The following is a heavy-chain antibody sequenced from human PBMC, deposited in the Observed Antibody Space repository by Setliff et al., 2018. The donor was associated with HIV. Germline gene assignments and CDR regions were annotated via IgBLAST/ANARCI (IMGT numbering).Heavy chain of an antibody. CDR2: INKSGSS. CDR1: VGSISTFY. V-gene: IGHV4-59*08. J-gene: IGHJ4*02. CDR3: ARHRDGGTYPLDY. Sequence: SETLSLTCTVSVGSISTFYWSWIRQPPGKGLEWIGYINKSGSSIYNPSLKSRVTISVDTSKNRFSLQLTSVTAADTAVYYCARHRDGGTYPLDYWGQGTLVTVSS. D-gene: IGHD1-26*01.